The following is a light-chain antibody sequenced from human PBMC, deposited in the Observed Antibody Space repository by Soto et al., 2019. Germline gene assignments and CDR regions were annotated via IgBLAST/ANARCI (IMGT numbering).Light chain of an antibody. V-gene: IGLV2-23*01. CDR3: CSYAGSAYV. J-gene: IGLJ1*01. CDR1: SSDVGSYNL. CDR2: EGS. Sequence: QSVLTQPASVSGSPGQSITISCTGTSSDVGSYNLVSWYQQHPGKAPKLMIYEGSKRPSGVSNRFSGSKSGNTASPTISGLQAEDEADYYCCSYAGSAYVFGTGTKVSVL.